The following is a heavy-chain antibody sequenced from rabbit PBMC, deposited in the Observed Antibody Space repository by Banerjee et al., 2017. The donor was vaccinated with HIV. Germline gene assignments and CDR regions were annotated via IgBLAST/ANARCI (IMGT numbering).Heavy chain of an antibody. CDR2: IYAGSSVST. Sequence: QQLEESGGGLVKPGASLTLTCTASGFDLSSGYDMCWVRQAPGKGLEWIASIYAGSSVSTYYASWAKGRFTISKTSSTTVTLQMTSLTAADTASYFCARSYPGSSYFNYYGMDLWGQGTLVTVS. D-gene: IGHD8-1*01. CDR1: GFDLSSGYD. J-gene: IGHJ6*01. V-gene: IGHV1S40*01. CDR3: ARSYPGSSYFNYYGMDL.